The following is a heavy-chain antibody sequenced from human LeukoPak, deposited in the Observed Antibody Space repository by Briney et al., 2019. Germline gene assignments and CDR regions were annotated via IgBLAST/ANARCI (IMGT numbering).Heavy chain of an antibody. CDR1: GFTFSSYS. CDR3: ASDSSSWNGRIDS. Sequence: GGSLRLSCAASGFTFSSYSMNWVRQAPGKGLEWVSSISSSSSYIYYADSVKGRFTISRDNAKNSLYLQMNSLRAEDTAVYHCASDSSSWNGRIDSWGQGTPVTVSS. V-gene: IGHV3-21*01. D-gene: IGHD6-13*01. CDR2: ISSSSSYI. J-gene: IGHJ5*01.